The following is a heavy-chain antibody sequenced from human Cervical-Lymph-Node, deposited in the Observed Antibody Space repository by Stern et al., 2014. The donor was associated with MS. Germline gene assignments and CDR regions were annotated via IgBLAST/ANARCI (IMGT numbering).Heavy chain of an antibody. CDR1: GYTFNKYA. CDR3: ARQVSVVFHFLEWFYFDS. Sequence: QVQLVESGAEVRKPGASVKISCTSSGYTFNKYAIHWVRQAPGQGLQWMGWVDTGNGNTKYSQEFQGRISITKDAYAGTSSLEVTRLRSDDTAVYFCARQVSVVFHFLEWFYFDSWGQGTLVSVSS. J-gene: IGHJ4*02. V-gene: IGHV1-3*03. CDR2: VDTGNGNT. D-gene: IGHD3-3*01.